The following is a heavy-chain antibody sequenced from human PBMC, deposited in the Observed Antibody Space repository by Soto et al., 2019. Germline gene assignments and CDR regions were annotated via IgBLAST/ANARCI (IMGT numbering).Heavy chain of an antibody. J-gene: IGHJ4*02. Sequence: PSETLSLTCTVSGGSVSGGGYYWSWICQHPETGLEWIGHVYYSGSTYYNPSLKSRVSISLDTSNNQFSLWLTSVTAADTAVYYCATGNAWRILLAYWGQGALVTVSS. V-gene: IGHV4-31*03. CDR1: GGSVSGGGYY. D-gene: IGHD2-15*01. CDR2: VYYSGST. CDR3: ATGNAWRILLAY.